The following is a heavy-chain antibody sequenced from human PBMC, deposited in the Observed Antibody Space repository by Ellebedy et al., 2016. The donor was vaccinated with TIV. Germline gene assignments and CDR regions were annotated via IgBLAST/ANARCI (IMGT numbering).Heavy chain of an antibody. CDR3: ARDSSHTYYYGSGGFDY. V-gene: IGHV4-59*12. Sequence: SETLSLTCTVSGGSISRYYWSWIRQPPGKGLEWIGFVYYSGSSNYNPSLKGRTTLSVDTSKNQFSLKLSSVTAADTAVYYCARDSSHTYYYGSGGFDYWGQGTLVTVSS. J-gene: IGHJ4*02. CDR1: GGSISRYY. D-gene: IGHD3-10*01. CDR2: VYYSGSS.